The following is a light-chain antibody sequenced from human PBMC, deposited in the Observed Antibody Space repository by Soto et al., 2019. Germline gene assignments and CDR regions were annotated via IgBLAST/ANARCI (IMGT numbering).Light chain of an antibody. J-gene: IGKJ5*01. V-gene: IGKV3D-15*01. CDR1: QSAGNF. Sequence: VMTTYPDTLSFSAGETSSLSCRASQSAGNFLAWYQQKPGQAPRLLIYYISTRATGIPARFSGSGSGTEFTLTINSLQSEDSTLYYCQQPNLLPITFGQGTLLEIK. CDR2: YIS. CDR3: QQPNLLPIT.